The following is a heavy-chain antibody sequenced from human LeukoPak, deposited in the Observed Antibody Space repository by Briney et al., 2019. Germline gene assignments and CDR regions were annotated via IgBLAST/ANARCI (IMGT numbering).Heavy chain of an antibody. V-gene: IGHV3-13*01. J-gene: IGHJ4*02. CDR3: ARFSDRVGATRADY. D-gene: IGHD1-26*01. CDR2: IGTAGDI. Sequence: PGGSLRLSCAASGFTFSNYDMHWVRQATGKGLEWVSGIGTAGDIYYPGSVKGRFTISRENAKNSLYLQVNSLRAEDTAVYYCARFSDRVGATRADYWGQGTLVTVSS. CDR1: GFTFSNYD.